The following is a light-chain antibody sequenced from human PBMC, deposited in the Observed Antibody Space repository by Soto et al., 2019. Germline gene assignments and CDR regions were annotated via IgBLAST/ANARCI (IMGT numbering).Light chain of an antibody. CDR2: TTS. V-gene: IGKV3-15*01. J-gene: IGKJ1*01. Sequence: EIVMTQSPATLSVSPGERAILSCRASQSVTSNLAWYQQKPGQAPRLLIYTTSTRATGIPARFSGSGSQTEFTLTISSLQSEYFAVYYCQQYHKWPLTFGQGTKVEIK. CDR3: QQYHKWPLT. CDR1: QSVTSN.